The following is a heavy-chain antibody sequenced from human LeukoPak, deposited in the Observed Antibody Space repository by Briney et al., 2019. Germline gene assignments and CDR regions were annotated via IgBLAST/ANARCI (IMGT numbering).Heavy chain of an antibody. CDR1: GYTFTSYG. J-gene: IGHJ6*02. D-gene: IGHD6-6*01. CDR3: ARDRSTIYSSSSSYYYYYGMDV. V-gene: IGHV1-18*01. CDR2: ISAYNGNT. Sequence: ASVKVSCKASGYTFTSYGISWVRQAPGQGLEWVGWISAYNGNTNYAQKLQGRVTMTTDTSTSTAYMELRSLRSDDTAVYYCARDRSTIYSSSSSYYYYYGMDVWGQGTTVTVTS.